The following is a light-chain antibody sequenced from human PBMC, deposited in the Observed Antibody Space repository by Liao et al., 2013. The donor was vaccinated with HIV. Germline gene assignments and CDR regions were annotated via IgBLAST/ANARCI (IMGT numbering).Light chain of an antibody. J-gene: IGLJ2*01. V-gene: IGLV3-21*04. CDR2: YDT. CDR3: QVWDSSSDHPV. Sequence: SYELTQPPSVSVAPGKTARITCGGNNIGSKSVHWYQQRPGQAPILVIYYDTNRPSGIPERFSASNSDNTATLTINRVEAGDEAGYYCQVWDSSSDHPVFGGGTKLTVL. CDR1: NIGSKS.